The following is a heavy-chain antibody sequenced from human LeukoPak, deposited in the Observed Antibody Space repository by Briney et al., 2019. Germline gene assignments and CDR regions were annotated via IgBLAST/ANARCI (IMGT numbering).Heavy chain of an antibody. CDR3: ARQVGAGQGDY. D-gene: IGHD1-26*01. V-gene: IGHV4-34*01. CDR2: INHSGST. CDR1: GGSFSGYY. Sequence: SETLSLTCAVYGGSFSGYYWSWIRQPPGKGLEWIGEINHSGSTNYNPSLKSRVTISVGTSKNQFSLKLSSVTAADTAVYYCARQVGAGQGDYWGQGTLVTVSS. J-gene: IGHJ4*02.